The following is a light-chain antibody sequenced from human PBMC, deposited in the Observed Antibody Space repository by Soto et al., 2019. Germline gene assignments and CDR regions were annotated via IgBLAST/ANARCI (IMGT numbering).Light chain of an antibody. CDR1: SSDIGGYNY. Sequence: QSVLTHPASVSGSPGQSITISCTGTSSDIGGYNYVSWYQRHPGKAPKLMIYDVSDRPSGVSNRFSGSKSGNTASLTISGLQAEDEADYFCSSYTSSSTPFVFGTGTKVTVL. CDR2: DVS. V-gene: IGLV2-14*03. CDR3: SSYTSSSTPFV. J-gene: IGLJ1*01.